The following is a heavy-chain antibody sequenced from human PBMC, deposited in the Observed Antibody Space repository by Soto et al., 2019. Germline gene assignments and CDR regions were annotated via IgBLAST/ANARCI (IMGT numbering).Heavy chain of an antibody. J-gene: IGHJ6*02. CDR1: GFTFSSYS. CDR2: ISSSSSYI. CDR3: ARDQRDFWSGPNYGMDV. Sequence: GGSLRLSCAASGFTFSSYSMNWVRQAPGKGLEWVSSISSSSSYIYYADSVKGRFTISRDNAKNSLYLQMNSLRAEDTAVYYCARDQRDFWSGPNYGMDVWGQGTTVTVSS. V-gene: IGHV3-21*01. D-gene: IGHD3-3*01.